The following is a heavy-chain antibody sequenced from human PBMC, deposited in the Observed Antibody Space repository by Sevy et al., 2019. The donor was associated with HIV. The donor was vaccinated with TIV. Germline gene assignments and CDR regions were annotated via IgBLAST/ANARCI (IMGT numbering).Heavy chain of an antibody. D-gene: IGHD2-15*01. Sequence: GGSLRLSCAVSGFMFSTYAMTWVRQAPGKGLEWVSSISGTGGNTYYADFAKGRFIISRDNSKNTLYLQMNSLIDEDTAVYYCAKYQGSMLRGLFDYCGQGTLVTVSS. V-gene: IGHV3-23*01. CDR1: GFMFSTYA. CDR2: ISGTGGNT. CDR3: AKYQGSMLRGLFDY. J-gene: IGHJ4*02.